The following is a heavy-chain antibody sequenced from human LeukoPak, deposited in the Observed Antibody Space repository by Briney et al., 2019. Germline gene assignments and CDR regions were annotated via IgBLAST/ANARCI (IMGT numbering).Heavy chain of an antibody. Sequence: PSDTLSLTCAVSGGSISSSYWWTWVRQPPGKGLEWIGEIYHSGSTNYNPSLESRVSISVDKSKNQFSLKLSSVTAADTAVYYCARGASTFPFDYWGQGTLVTVSS. CDR2: IYHSGST. J-gene: IGHJ4*02. V-gene: IGHV4-4*02. CDR3: ARGASTFPFDY. D-gene: IGHD3-16*01. CDR1: GGSISSSYW.